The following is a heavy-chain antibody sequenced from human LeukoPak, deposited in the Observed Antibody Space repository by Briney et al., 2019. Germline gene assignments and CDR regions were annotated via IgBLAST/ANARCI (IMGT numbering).Heavy chain of an antibody. V-gene: IGHV3-30*19. CDR2: ISYDGSNK. J-gene: IGHJ4*02. Sequence: GGSLRLSCAASGFTFSSYGMHWVRQPPGKGLEWVAVISYDGSNKYYADSVKGRFTISRDNSKNTLYLQMNSLRAEDTAVYYCARGSKSYGDYIRPRIHYFDYWGQGTLVTVSS. CDR3: ARGSKSYGDYIRPRIHYFDY. D-gene: IGHD4-17*01. CDR1: GFTFSSYG.